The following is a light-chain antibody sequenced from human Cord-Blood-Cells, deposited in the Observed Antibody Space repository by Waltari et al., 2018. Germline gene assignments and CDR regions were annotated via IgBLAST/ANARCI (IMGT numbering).Light chain of an antibody. CDR3: SSYTSSSTWV. CDR1: SSDVGGYNY. CDR2: DVI. V-gene: IGLV2-14*01. Sequence: QSALTQPASVSGSPGQSITISCTGTSSDVGGYNYVSWYQQHPGKAPKLIIYDVIKSPSRVSNLFSDSKSGTTASLTISGLQAEDEADYYCSSYTSSSTWVFGGGTKLTVL. J-gene: IGLJ3*02.